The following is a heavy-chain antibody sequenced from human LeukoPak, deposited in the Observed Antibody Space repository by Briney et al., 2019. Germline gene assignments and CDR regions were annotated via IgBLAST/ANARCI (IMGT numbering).Heavy chain of an antibody. CDR2: INHSGST. Sequence: SETLSLTCAVYGGSFSGYYWSWIRQPPGKGLEWIGEINHSGSTNYNPSLKSRVTISVDKSKNQFSLKLRSVTAADTAVYYCARGHDILTGYGKYYFDSWGQGTPVTVSS. CDR3: ARGHDILTGYGKYYFDS. V-gene: IGHV4-34*01. CDR1: GGSFSGYY. D-gene: IGHD3-9*01. J-gene: IGHJ4*02.